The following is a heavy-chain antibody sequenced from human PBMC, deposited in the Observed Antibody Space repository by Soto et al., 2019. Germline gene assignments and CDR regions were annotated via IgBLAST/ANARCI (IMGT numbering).Heavy chain of an antibody. CDR1: GGSFSGYY. Sequence: SETLSLTCAVYGGSFSGYYWSWIRQPPGKGLEWIGSIYYSGSTYYNPSLNSRVTVSVDTSKNQFSLKVTSVTAADTAVYYCARLHGYCISSSCHGHYAMDVWGQGTTVTVSS. CDR3: ARLHGYCISSSCHGHYAMDV. J-gene: IGHJ6*02. V-gene: IGHV4-34*01. D-gene: IGHD2-2*01. CDR2: IYYSGST.